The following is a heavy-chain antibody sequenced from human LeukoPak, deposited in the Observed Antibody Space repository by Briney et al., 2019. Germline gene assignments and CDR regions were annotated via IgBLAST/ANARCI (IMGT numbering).Heavy chain of an antibody. J-gene: IGHJ5*02. CDR1: GYTFTGYY. V-gene: IGHV1-2*02. CDR3: ARGVKYYDFWSGYCWFDP. D-gene: IGHD3-3*01. Sequence: ASVKVSCKASGYTFTGYYMHWVRQAPGQGLEWMGWINPNSGGTNYAQKFQGRVTMTRDTSISTDYMELSRLRSDDTAVYYCARGVKYYDFWSGYCWFDPWGQGTLVTVSS. CDR2: INPNSGGT.